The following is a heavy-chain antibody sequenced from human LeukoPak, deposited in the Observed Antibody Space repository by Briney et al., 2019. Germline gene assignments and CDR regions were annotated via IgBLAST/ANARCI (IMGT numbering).Heavy chain of an antibody. J-gene: IGHJ4*02. Sequence: GGSLRLYCAASGLPFSTYTMHWVRQAPGKGLEWVSSISSSSSYIAYSDSVKGRFTISRDNAKNSLYLQMNSLRAEDTAVFYCARGQWPDSWGQGTLLIVSS. V-gene: IGHV3-21*01. CDR3: ARGQWPDS. CDR1: GLPFSTYT. D-gene: IGHD6-19*01. CDR2: ISSSSSYI.